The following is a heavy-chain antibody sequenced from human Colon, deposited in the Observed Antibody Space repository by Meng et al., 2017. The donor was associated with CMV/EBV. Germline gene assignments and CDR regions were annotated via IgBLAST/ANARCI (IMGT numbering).Heavy chain of an antibody. CDR2: INPNSGGT. J-gene: IGHJ4*02. CDR3: ARDLRVWFGEFKN. CDR1: GYTFTGYY. D-gene: IGHD3-10*01. V-gene: IGHV1-2*02. Sequence: HLLRSGAEVKRPWASVKVFCNVSGYTFTGYYMHWVRQAPGQGLEWMGWINPNSGGTNYAQKFQGRVTMTRDTSISTAYMELSRLRSDDTAVYYCARDLRVWFGEFKNWGQGTLVTASS.